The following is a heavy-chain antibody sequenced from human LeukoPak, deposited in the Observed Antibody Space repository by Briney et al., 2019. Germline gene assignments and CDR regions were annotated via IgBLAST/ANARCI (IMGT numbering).Heavy chain of an antibody. J-gene: IGHJ4*02. CDR3: AREAGSYGPFDY. D-gene: IGHD5-18*01. CDR2: ISYDGSNK. V-gene: IGHV3-30-3*01. Sequence: PGGSLRLSCAASGFTFSSYAMHWVRQAPGKGLEWVAVISYDGSNKYYADSVKGRFTISRDNSKNTLYLQMNSLRAEDTAVYYCAREAGSYGPFDYWAREPWSPSPQ. CDR1: GFTFSSYA.